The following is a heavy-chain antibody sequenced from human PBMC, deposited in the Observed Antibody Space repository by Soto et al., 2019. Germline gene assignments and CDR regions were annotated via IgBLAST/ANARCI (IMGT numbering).Heavy chain of an antibody. CDR3: TRAGYDVYYYYGMHV. D-gene: IGHD2-2*01. CDR2: MNPNSGNT. CDR1: GYTFTSYD. Sequence: QVQLVQSGAEVKKPGASVKVSCKASGYTFTSYDINWVRQATGQGLEWMGWMNPNSGNTGYAQKFQGRVTMTRNTSISTAYMELSSLRSDDRAVYYCTRAGYDVYYYYGMHVWGQGTTVTVSS. V-gene: IGHV1-8*01. J-gene: IGHJ6*02.